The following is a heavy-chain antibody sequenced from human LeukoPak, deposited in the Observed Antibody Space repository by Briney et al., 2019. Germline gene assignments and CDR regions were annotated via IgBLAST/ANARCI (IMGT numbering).Heavy chain of an antibody. CDR1: GDSVSTNNVA. CDR3: AREDLGAAYFDF. J-gene: IGHJ4*02. D-gene: IGHD3-16*01. V-gene: IGHV6-1*01. CDR2: TYYRSKWYN. Sequence: SQTLSLTCAISGDSVSTNNVAWNWIRQSPSRGLEWLGRTYYRSKWYNDYAVSVKSRITVNPDTSKNQFSLQLNSVTPDDTAIYYCAREDLGAAYFDFWGQGTLVTVSS.